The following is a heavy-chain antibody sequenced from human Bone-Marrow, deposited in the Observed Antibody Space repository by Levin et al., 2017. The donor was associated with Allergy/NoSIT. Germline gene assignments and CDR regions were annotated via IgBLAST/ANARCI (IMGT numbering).Heavy chain of an antibody. CDR1: GYTFTGYY. CDR3: ARDPPVDSSGWYYFDY. Sequence: ASVKVSCKASGYTFTGYYMHWVRQAPGQGLEWMGWINPNSGGTNYAQKFQGRVTMTRDTSISTAYMELSRLRSDDTAVYYCARDPPVDSSGWYYFDYWGQGTLVTVSS. D-gene: IGHD6-19*01. V-gene: IGHV1-2*02. J-gene: IGHJ4*02. CDR2: INPNSGGT.